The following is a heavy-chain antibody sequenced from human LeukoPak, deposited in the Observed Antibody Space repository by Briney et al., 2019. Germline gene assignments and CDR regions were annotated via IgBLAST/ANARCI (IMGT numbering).Heavy chain of an antibody. CDR2: ISGSGGST. V-gene: IGHV3-23*01. D-gene: IGHD3-9*01. Sequence: GGSLRLSCAASGFTFSSYVMSWVRQAPGKGLEWVSAISGSGGSTYYADSVKGRFTISRDNSKNTLYLQMNSLRAEDTAVYYCASPYPPHYDILTGYLYYWGQGTLVTVSS. J-gene: IGHJ4*02. CDR1: GFTFSSYV. CDR3: ASPYPPHYDILTGYLYY.